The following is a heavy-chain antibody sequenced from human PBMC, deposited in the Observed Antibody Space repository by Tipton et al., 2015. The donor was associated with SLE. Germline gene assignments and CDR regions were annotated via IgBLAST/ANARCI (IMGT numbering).Heavy chain of an antibody. CDR3: ARGVRYSSGQSAFDI. CDR2: INHSGST. CDR1: GGSFTSGTYY. Sequence: TLSLTCTVSGGSFTSGTYYWSRIRQPPGKGLEWIGEINHSGSTNYNPSLKSRVTISINTSKNQFSLNLSSVTAADTAVYFCARGVRYSSGQSAFDIWGQGTMVRVSS. D-gene: IGHD6-25*01. J-gene: IGHJ3*02. V-gene: IGHV4-34*01.